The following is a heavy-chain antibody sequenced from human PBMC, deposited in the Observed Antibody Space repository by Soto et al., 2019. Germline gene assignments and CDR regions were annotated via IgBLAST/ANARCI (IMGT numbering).Heavy chain of an antibody. V-gene: IGHV4-39*01. CDR1: GGSISSSSYY. CDR2: IYYSGST. Sequence: PSETLSLTCTVSGGSISSSSYYWGWIRQPPGKGLEWIGSIYYSGSTYYNPSLKSRVTISVDTSKNQFSLKLSSVTAADTAVYYCAINVVDTAMALDYWGQGTLVTVYS. CDR3: AINVVDTAMALDY. D-gene: IGHD5-18*01. J-gene: IGHJ4*02.